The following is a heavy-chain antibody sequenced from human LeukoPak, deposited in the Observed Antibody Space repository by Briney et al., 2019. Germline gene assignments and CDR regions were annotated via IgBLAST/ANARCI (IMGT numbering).Heavy chain of an antibody. J-gene: IGHJ6*02. Sequence: GASVKVSCKVSGYTLTELSMHWVRQAPGKGLECMGGFDPEDGETIYAQKFQGRVTMTEDTSTDTAYMELSSLRSEDTAVYYCATGVAAAGYYYGMDVWGQGTTVTVSS. CDR2: FDPEDGET. CDR3: ATGVAAAGYYYGMDV. D-gene: IGHD6-13*01. V-gene: IGHV1-24*01. CDR1: GYTLTELS.